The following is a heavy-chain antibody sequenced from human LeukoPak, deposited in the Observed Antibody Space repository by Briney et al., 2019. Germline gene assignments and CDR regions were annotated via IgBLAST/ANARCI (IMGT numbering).Heavy chain of an antibody. Sequence: GGSLRLSCAASGFTFSSYSMNWVRHAPGKGLEWGSSISSSSSSIYYADSVKGRFTISRDNAKNSLYLQMNSLRAEDTAVYYCARDGGGSSGDYWGQGTLVTVSS. CDR1: GFTFSSYS. CDR2: ISSSSSSI. CDR3: ARDGGGSSGDY. V-gene: IGHV3-21*01. D-gene: IGHD1-26*01. J-gene: IGHJ4*02.